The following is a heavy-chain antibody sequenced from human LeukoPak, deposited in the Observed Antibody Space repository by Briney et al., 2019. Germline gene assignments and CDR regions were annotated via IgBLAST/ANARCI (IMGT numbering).Heavy chain of an antibody. CDR1: GGSISSSSYC. CDR2: IYYSGST. J-gene: IGHJ5*02. CDR3: ARQLNDYSNYGHWFDP. Sequence: SETLSLTCTVSGGSISSSSYCWGWIRQPPGKGLEWIGSIYYSGSTYYNPSLKSRVTISVDTSKNQFSLKLSSVTAADTAVYYCARQLNDYSNYGHWFDPWGQGTLVTVSS. D-gene: IGHD4-11*01. V-gene: IGHV4-39*01.